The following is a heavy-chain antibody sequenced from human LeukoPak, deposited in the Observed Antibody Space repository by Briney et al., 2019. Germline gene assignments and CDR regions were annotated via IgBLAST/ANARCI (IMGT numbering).Heavy chain of an antibody. V-gene: IGHV4-39*07. CDR3: ARETYYYDSSGYFAIDAFDI. CDR1: GGSISSSSYY. CDR2: IYYSGST. Sequence: PSETLSLTCTVSGGSISSSSYYWGWIRQPPGKGLEWIGSIYYSGSTYYNPSLKSRVTIPVDTSKNQFSLKLSSVTAADTAVYYCARETYYYDSSGYFAIDAFDIWGQGTMVTVSS. D-gene: IGHD3-22*01. J-gene: IGHJ3*02.